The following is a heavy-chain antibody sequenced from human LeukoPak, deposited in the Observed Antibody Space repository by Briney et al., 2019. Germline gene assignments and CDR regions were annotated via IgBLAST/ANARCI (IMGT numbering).Heavy chain of an antibody. D-gene: IGHD2-2*01. J-gene: IGHJ4*02. CDR3: ARAPITSPFYFDY. CDR1: GYTFTSYD. CDR2: MNPNSGNT. Sequence: GASVKVSCKASGYTFTSYDINWVRQATGQGLEWMGWMNPNSGNTGYAQKFQGRVTMTRNTSISTAYMELSSLRSEDTAVYYCARAPITSPFYFDYWGQGTLVTVSS. V-gene: IGHV1-8*01.